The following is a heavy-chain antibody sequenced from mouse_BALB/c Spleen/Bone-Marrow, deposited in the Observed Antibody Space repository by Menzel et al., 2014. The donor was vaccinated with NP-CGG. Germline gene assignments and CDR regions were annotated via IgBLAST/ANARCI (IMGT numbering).Heavy chain of an antibody. J-gene: IGHJ3*01. D-gene: IGHD2-3*01. Sequence: VQLQQSGAELVRPGATVKLSCKASGYTFTSYWMNWVKQRPEQGLEWIGRIDPYDSETHYNQKFKDKAILTVDKSSSTAYMQLSSLTSEDSAVYYCASYDGYPWFAYWGQGTLVTVSA. CDR3: ASYDGYPWFAY. CDR1: GYTFTSYW. V-gene: IGHV1-74*01. CDR2: IDPYDSET.